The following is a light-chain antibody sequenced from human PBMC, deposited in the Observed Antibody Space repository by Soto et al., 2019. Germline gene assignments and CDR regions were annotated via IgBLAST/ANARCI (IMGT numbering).Light chain of an antibody. CDR2: WTS. Sequence: DIVMTPSPDSLAVSLGERPTINCKSSRSVLYSSNNNNYLSWYQQKPGQPPKLLLYWTSTRESGVPDRFSGSGSGTDFTLTISSLQAEDVAVYYCQQYYSKPLTFGGGTKVEIK. CDR1: RSVLYSSNNNNY. V-gene: IGKV4-1*01. CDR3: QQYYSKPLT. J-gene: IGKJ4*01.